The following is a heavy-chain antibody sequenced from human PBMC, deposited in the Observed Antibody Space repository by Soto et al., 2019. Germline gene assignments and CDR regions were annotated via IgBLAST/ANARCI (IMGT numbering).Heavy chain of an antibody. J-gene: IGHJ4*02. Sequence: EVQLLESGGGLVQPGGSLRLSCAASGFTFSSYAMSWVRQAPGKGLEWVSVVSGSGGSTYYVDSVKGRFTISRDNFKGTLYLQINSLRAEDTAVYYCAKDSRDGSAGGFDYWGQGTLVTVCS. CDR1: GFTFSSYA. CDR3: AKDSRDGSAGGFDY. CDR2: VSGSGGST. D-gene: IGHD6-19*01. V-gene: IGHV3-23*01.